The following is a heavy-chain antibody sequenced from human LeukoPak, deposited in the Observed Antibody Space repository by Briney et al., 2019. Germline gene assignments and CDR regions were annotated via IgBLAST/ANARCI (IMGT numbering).Heavy chain of an antibody. V-gene: IGHV3-7*01. Sequence: GGSLRLSCAASGFTFSSYGMHWVRQAPGKGLEWVANIKQDGSEKYYVDSVKGRFTISRDNAKNSLYLQMNSLRAEDTAVYYCARVGRIQLFDYWGQGTLVTVSS. CDR2: IKQDGSEK. J-gene: IGHJ4*02. D-gene: IGHD5-18*01. CDR3: ARVGRIQLFDY. CDR1: GFTFSSYG.